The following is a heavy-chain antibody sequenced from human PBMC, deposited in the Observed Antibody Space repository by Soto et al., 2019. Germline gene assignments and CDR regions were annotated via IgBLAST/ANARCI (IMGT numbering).Heavy chain of an antibody. CDR2: IYYSGST. CDR3: ARHYSSGSRNWFDP. D-gene: IGHD6-19*01. Sequence: NPSETLSLTCIVSGGSINSSSYFWGWVRQRPGKGLEWIGSIYYSGSTYYNPSLRSRVTISVDTSKNQFSLKLSSVTAADTAVFYCARHYSSGSRNWFDPWGQGTLVTVSS. J-gene: IGHJ5*02. CDR1: GGSINSSSYF. V-gene: IGHV4-39*01.